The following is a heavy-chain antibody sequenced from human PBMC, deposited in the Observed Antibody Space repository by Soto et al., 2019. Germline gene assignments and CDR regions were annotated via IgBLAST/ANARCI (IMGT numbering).Heavy chain of an antibody. J-gene: IGHJ4*02. CDR3: ARSKIIAARPYYFDY. CDR2: IWYDGSNK. D-gene: IGHD6-6*01. V-gene: IGHV3-33*01. Sequence: QVQLVESGGGVVQPGRSLRLSCAASGFTFSSYGMHWVRQAPGKWLEWVAVIWYDGSNKYYADSVKGRFTISRDNSKNTLYLQMNSLRAEDTAVYYCARSKIIAARPYYFDYWGQGTLVTVSS. CDR1: GFTFSSYG.